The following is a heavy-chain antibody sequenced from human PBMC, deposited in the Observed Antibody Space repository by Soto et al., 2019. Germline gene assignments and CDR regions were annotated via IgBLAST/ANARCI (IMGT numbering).Heavy chain of an antibody. J-gene: IGHJ4*02. CDR2: ISAYNGNT. D-gene: IGHD3-10*01. Sequence: ASVKVSCKASGDTFASFGFSWVRQAPGQGLEWLGWISAYNGNTHYAQKVRDRVTLTTDTSANTAYMELRSLTSDDTAVYYCARDQESITDRILQYWGQGTRVTVSS. CDR3: ARDQESITDRILQY. V-gene: IGHV1-18*01. CDR1: GDTFASFG.